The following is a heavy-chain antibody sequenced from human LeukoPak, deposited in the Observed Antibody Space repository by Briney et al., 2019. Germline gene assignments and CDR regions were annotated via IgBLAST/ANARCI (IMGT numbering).Heavy chain of an antibody. CDR2: IVVGSGNT. Sequence: GASVKVSCKASGFTFTSSAMQWVRQARGQRLEWIGWIVVGSGNTNYAQKFQERVTITRDMSTSTAYMELSSLRSEDTAVYYCAEDPKGLYGDYGLGWGQGTLVTVSS. CDR3: AEDPKGLYGDYGLG. V-gene: IGHV1-58*02. D-gene: IGHD4-17*01. CDR1: GFTFTSSA. J-gene: IGHJ4*02.